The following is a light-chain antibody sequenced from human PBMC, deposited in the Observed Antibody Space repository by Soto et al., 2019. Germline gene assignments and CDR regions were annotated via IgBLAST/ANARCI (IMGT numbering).Light chain of an antibody. CDR2: AAS. J-gene: IGKJ1*01. V-gene: IGKV1-39*01. CDR3: QQSYSTPPWT. CDR1: QSIVTN. Sequence: DILMTQSPSSLSVSVGDRDTITCRASQSIVTNLYWYLQKPGKAPKLLIYAASNLQSGVPSSFSGSGSGTYFTLTISSLQPEDFATYYCQQSYSTPPWTFGQWTKVEIK.